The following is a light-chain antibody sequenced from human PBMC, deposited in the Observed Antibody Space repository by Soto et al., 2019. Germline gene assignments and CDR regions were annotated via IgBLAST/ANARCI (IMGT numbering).Light chain of an antibody. J-gene: IGLJ2*01. CDR1: SSNIGAGYD. V-gene: IGLV1-40*01. CDR2: GNS. Sequence: QSVLTQPPSVSGAPGQRVTISCTGSSSNIGAGYDVHWYQQLPGTAPKLLIYGNSSRPSGVPDRFSGSKSGTSASLAITGLQAEDEADYYCQSYDSSLSGSGGVFGGGTKLTVL. CDR3: QSYDSSLSGSGGV.